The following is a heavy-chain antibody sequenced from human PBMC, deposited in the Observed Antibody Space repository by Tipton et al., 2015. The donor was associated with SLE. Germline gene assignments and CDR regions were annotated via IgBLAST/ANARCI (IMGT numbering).Heavy chain of an antibody. CDR3: ARHVLGFDY. J-gene: IGHJ4*02. CDR2: IYTSGST. CDR1: GGSISSYY. D-gene: IGHD3-10*02. V-gene: IGHV4-4*09. Sequence: GLVKPSETLSLTCTVSGGSISSYYWSWIRQPPGKGLEWIGNIYTSGSTNYNPSLKSRVTISVDTSKNQFSLKLSSVTAADTAVYYCARHVLGFDYWGQGTLVTVSS.